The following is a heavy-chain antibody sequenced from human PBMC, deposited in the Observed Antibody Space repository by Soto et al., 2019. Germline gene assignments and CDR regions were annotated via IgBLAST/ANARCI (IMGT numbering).Heavy chain of an antibody. CDR3: RRSSRYSTDV. CDR2: IYSIGGT. Sequence: QLQLQESGPGLVKPSETLSLTCTVSGGSISSSSYWGWIRQPPGKGLEWIGSIYSIGGTYYNPSLKSRVTISVDTSKNQFSLKLSSVTAADTAVYYCRRSSRYSTDVWGQGTTVTVSS. V-gene: IGHV4-39*01. CDR1: GGSISSSSY. J-gene: IGHJ6*02. D-gene: IGHD6-13*01.